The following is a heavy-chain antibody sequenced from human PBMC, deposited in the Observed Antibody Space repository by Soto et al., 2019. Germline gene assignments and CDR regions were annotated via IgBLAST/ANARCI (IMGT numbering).Heavy chain of an antibody. CDR1: GGSISSSNW. CDR3: ARGLSYLAFGYYYGMDV. CDR2: IYHSGST. D-gene: IGHD1-26*01. Sequence: PSETLSLTCAVSGGSISSSNWWSWVRQPPGKGLEWIGEIYHSGSTNYNPSLKSRVTISVDKSKNQFSLKLSSVTAADTAVYYCARGLSYLAFGYYYGMDVWGQGTTVTVSS. J-gene: IGHJ6*02. V-gene: IGHV4-4*02.